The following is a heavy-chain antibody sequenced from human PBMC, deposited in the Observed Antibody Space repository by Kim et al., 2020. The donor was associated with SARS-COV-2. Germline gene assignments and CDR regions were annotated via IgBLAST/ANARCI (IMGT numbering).Heavy chain of an antibody. CDR3: ARGPNYSPFDY. CDR2: I. J-gene: IGHJ4*02. D-gene: IGHD4-4*01. V-gene: IGHV3-48*03. Sequence: INSATSVVGRFTIAGDNDKNSLFLQMNRLRAEDTAVYYCARGPNYSPFDYWGQGTLVTVSS.